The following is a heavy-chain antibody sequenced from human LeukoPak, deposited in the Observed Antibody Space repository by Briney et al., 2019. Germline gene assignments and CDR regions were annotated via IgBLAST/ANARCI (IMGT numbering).Heavy chain of an antibody. V-gene: IGHV4-34*01. D-gene: IGHD5-18*01. CDR2: IDHSGNT. Sequence: PSETLSLTCAVYGGSFSGYYWTWIRQPPGKGLEWIGEIDHSGNTYYNPSLKSRVTISVDTSKNQFSLKLSSVTAADTAVYYCARGLVGDTAMVTEWGQGTLVTVSS. CDR1: GGSFSGYY. J-gene: IGHJ4*02. CDR3: ARGLVGDTAMVTE.